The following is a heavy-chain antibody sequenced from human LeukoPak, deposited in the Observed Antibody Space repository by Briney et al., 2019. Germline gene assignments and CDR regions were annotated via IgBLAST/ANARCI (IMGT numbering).Heavy chain of an antibody. V-gene: IGHV3-7*01. J-gene: IGHJ4*02. CDR1: GFTFSSYS. Sequence: GGSLRLSCAASGFTFSSYSMNWVRQAPGKGLEWVANIKQDGSEEYYVDSVKGRFTISRDNAKNSLYLQMNSLRAEDTAVYYCARVIVVVVAPIYYFDYWGQGTLVTVSS. CDR3: ARVIVVVVAPIYYFDY. CDR2: IKQDGSEE. D-gene: IGHD2-15*01.